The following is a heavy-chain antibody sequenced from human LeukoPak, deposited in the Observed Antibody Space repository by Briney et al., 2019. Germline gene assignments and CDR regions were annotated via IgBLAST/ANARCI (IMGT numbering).Heavy chain of an antibody. CDR3: ARELPREVTLDY. V-gene: IGHV3-74*01. CDR1: GFTFISYG. CDR2: INTDGSDI. J-gene: IGHJ4*01. D-gene: IGHD2-21*02. Sequence: GGSLRLSCAASGFTFISYGMQWVRQAPGKGLVWVSRINTDGSDISYADSVKGRFTISRDNAENTLYLQMNSLRGEDTAVYYCARELPREVTLDYWGQGTLVTVSS.